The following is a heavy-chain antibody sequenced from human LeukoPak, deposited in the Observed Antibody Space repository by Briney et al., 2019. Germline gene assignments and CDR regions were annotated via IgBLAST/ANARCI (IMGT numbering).Heavy chain of an antibody. CDR1: GGSISSSSYY. Sequence: SSETLSLTCTVSGGSISSSSYYWGWIRQPPGKGLEWIGSIYYSGSTYYNPSLKSRVTISVDTSKNQCSLKLSSVTAADTAVYYCARGPSSWYYYYYMDVWGKGTTVTVSS. CDR3: ARGPSSWYYYYYMDV. J-gene: IGHJ6*03. CDR2: IYYSGST. V-gene: IGHV4-39*07. D-gene: IGHD6-13*01.